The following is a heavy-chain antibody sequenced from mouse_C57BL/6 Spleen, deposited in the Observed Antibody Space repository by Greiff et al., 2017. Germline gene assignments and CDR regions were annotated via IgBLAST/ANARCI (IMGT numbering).Heavy chain of an antibody. CDR2: IRLKSDNYAT. CDR3: TDLLCPY. Sequence: DVQLVESGGGLVQPGGSMKLSCVASGFTFSNYWMNWVRQSPEKGLEWVAQIRLKSDNYATHYAESVKGRFTISRDDSKSSVYLQMNNLRAEDTGIYYCTDLLCPYWGQGTLVTVSA. V-gene: IGHV6-3*01. CDR1: GFTFSNYW. D-gene: IGHD2-1*01. J-gene: IGHJ3*01.